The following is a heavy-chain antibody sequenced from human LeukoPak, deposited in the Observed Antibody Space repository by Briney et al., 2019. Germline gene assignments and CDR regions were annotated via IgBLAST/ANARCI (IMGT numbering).Heavy chain of an antibody. V-gene: IGHV4-34*01. J-gene: IGHJ4*02. CDR3: VRGSRVYCGGDCYYY. CDR2: INPSGST. D-gene: IGHD2-21*02. Sequence: PSETLSLTCTVFGGSFSGYYWSWIRQPRDKGLEWLGEINPSGSTNYNPSLKTRVTISTDTSKNHFSLNLNSVTAADTGVYYCVRGSRVYCGGDCYYYWGQGTLVTVSS. CDR1: GGSFSGYY.